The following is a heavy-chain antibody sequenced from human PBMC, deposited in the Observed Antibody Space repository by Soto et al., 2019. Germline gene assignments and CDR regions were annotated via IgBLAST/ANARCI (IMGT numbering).Heavy chain of an antibody. D-gene: IGHD1-26*01. CDR2: IYHSGST. V-gene: IGHV4-31*03. CDR1: NASITSSGYY. CDR3: ARMSGTYYVPDY. J-gene: IGHJ4*02. Sequence: QVQLQESGPRLVEASQTLSLTCTVSNASITSSGYYWSWVRQPPGKRLEWIGYIYHSGSTFYSPSLQSRLNMSVDTSKNQYSLTLRSVPAADRAVYHCARMSGTYYVPDYWVQGTLVTVSS.